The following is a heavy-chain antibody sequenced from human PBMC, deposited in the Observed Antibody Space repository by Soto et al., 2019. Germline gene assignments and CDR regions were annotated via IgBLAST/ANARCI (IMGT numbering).Heavy chain of an antibody. V-gene: IGHV4-30-2*01. CDR3: ARHYCSGGSCRSYFDY. CDR2: INHSGST. Sequence: PSETLSLTCAVSGGSISSGGYSWSWIRQPPGKGLEWIGYINHSGSTNYNPSLKSRVTISVDTSKNQFSLKLSSVTAADTAVYYCARHYCSGGSCRSYFDYWGQGTLVTVSS. D-gene: IGHD2-15*01. CDR1: GGSISSGGYS. J-gene: IGHJ4*02.